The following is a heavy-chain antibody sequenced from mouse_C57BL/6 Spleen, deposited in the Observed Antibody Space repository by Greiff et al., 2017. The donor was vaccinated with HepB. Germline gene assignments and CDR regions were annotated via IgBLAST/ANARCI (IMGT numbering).Heavy chain of an antibody. CDR1: GYTFTSYW. CDR3: ARERDPYFDY. D-gene: IGHD3-3*01. Sequence: QVQLQQPGAELVMPGASVKLSCKASGYTFTSYWLHWVKQRPGQGLEWIGEIDPSDSYTNYNQKFKGKSTLTVDKSSSTAYMQLSSLTSEDSAVYYCARERDPYFDYWGQGTTLTVSS. CDR2: IDPSDSYT. J-gene: IGHJ2*01. V-gene: IGHV1-69*01.